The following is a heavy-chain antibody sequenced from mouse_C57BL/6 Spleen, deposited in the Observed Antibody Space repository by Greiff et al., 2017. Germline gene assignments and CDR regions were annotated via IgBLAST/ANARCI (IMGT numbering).Heavy chain of an antibody. CDR1: GYTFTSYD. CDR2: SYPRDGRT. D-gene: IGHD1-1*01. V-gene: IGHV1-85*01. CDR3: ARRGDYYGSSYGSYFDV. J-gene: IGHJ1*03. Sequence: VQVVASGPELVKPGASVKLSCKASGYTFTSYDINWVKQRPGQGLAGIGWSYPRDGRTKYNEKFKGKATVTVDTSSSTAYMELHSLTSEDSAVYFCARRGDYYGSSYGSYFDVWGTGTTVTVSS.